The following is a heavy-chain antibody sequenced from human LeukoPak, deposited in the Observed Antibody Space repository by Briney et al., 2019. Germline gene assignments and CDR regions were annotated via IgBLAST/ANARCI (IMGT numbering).Heavy chain of an antibody. J-gene: IGHJ3*02. D-gene: IGHD6-13*01. V-gene: IGHV3-48*03. CDR3: ARATPAIAAAGPDVFDI. Sequence: PGGSLRLSCAASGFTFISYEMNWVRQAPGKGLEWVSYISSSGSSIYYADSVRGRFTISRDNPKTSLYLQMNSLRAEDTAVYYCARATPAIAAAGPDVFDIWGQGTMVTVSS. CDR1: GFTFISYE. CDR2: ISSSGSSI.